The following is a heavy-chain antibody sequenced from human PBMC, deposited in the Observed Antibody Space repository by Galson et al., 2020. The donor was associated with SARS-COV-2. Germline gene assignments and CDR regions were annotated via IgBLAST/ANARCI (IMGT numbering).Heavy chain of an antibody. CDR1: GGSISSSRYY. Sequence: SETLSLTCTVSGGSISSSRYYWGWIRQPPGKGLAWIGSIYYSGSTYYNPSLKSRVTISVDTSKNQFSLKLSSVTAADTAVYYCARLPETLDYGDYYGMDVWGQGTTVTVSS. CDR3: ARLPETLDYGDYYGMDV. D-gene: IGHD4-17*01. CDR2: IYYSGST. J-gene: IGHJ6*02. V-gene: IGHV4-39*01.